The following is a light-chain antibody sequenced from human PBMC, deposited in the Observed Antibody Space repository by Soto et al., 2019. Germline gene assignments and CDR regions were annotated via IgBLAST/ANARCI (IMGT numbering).Light chain of an antibody. Sequence: DIQMTLSPSSLSASVGDEVTITCRASQTIMTYLNWYQLKPGKPPRLLIYAASSLQSGVPSRFSGSGSGTDFTLTISSLQPEDFATYYCQQLNSYPLTFGGGTKVDIK. CDR2: AAS. J-gene: IGKJ4*01. CDR1: QTIMTY. CDR3: QQLNSYPLT. V-gene: IGKV1-39*01.